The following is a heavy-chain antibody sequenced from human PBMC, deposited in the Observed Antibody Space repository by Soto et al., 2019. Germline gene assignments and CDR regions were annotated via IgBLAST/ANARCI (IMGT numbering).Heavy chain of an antibody. CDR3: AKASVWYPYFDS. V-gene: IGHV3-23*01. Sequence: EAQLLESGGDLVQPGGSLRLSCAASEFSFDNYAMSWVRQAPGKGLEWVSSITYTGVSTYYADSVKGRFTISRDNSKDTLYLQMNSLRAEDTAVYYCAKASVWYPYFDSWGHGNPGHRLL. CDR2: ITYTGVST. D-gene: IGHD6-13*01. J-gene: IGHJ4*02. CDR1: EFSFDNYA.